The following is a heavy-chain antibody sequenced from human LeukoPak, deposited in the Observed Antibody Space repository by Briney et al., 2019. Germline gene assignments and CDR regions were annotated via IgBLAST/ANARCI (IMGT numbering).Heavy chain of an antibody. Sequence: SQTLSLTCTVSGGSISSGGYYWSWIRQPPGKGLEWIGYTYHSGSTYYNPSLKSRVTISVDRSKNQFSLKLSSVTAADTAVYYCARGSSGYDFWSGSYFDYWGQGTLVTVSS. CDR3: ARGSSGYDFWSGSYFDY. V-gene: IGHV4-30-2*01. CDR2: TYHSGST. CDR1: GGSISSGGYY. D-gene: IGHD3-3*01. J-gene: IGHJ4*02.